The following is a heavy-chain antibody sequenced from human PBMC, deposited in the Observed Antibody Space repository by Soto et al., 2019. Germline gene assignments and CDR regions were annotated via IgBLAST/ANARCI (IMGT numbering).Heavy chain of an antibody. J-gene: IGHJ3*02. CDR3: ARCPGDYYDSSGYYYGSAFDI. Sequence: QVQLVQSGAEVKKPGSSVKVSCKASGGTFSSYAISWVRQAPGQGLEWMGGIIPIFGTANYAQKFQGRVTITADKSTSTAYMELSSLRSEDTAVYYCARCPGDYYDSSGYYYGSAFDIWGQGTMVTVSS. V-gene: IGHV1-69*06. CDR2: IIPIFGTA. D-gene: IGHD3-22*01. CDR1: GGTFSSYA.